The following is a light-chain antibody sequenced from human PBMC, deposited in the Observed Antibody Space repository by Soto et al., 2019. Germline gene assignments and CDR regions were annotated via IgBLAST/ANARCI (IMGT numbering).Light chain of an antibody. CDR3: QQGYNTFWT. CDR2: AAT. J-gene: IGKJ1*01. CDR1: QPIGTS. Sequence: DIQMTQSPSSLSAFVGDSVTVTCRASQPIGTSLHWYQQRAGTAPKVLISAATKLQSGVPSRFGGRGSGTDCTLTISNLQPEDSATYFCQQGYNTFWTFGRGTKVELK. V-gene: IGKV1-39*01.